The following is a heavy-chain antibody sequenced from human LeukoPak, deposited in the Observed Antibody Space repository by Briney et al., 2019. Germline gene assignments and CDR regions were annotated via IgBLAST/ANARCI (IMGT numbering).Heavy chain of an antibody. CDR1: GFTFSSYG. J-gene: IGHJ4*02. D-gene: IGHD3-10*01. Sequence: PGGSLRLSCAASGFTFSSYGMHWVRQAPGKGLEWVAVIWYDGSNKYYADSVKGRFTIPRDNSKSTLYLQMNSLRAEDTAVYYCAKAYYYGSGSYRWLIDYWGQGTLVTVSS. CDR3: AKAYYYGSGSYRWLIDY. CDR2: IWYDGSNK. V-gene: IGHV3-33*06.